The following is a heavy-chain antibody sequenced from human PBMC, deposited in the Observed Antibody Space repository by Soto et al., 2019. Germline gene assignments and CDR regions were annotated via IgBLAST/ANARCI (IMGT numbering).Heavy chain of an antibody. V-gene: IGHV1-69*01. D-gene: IGHD5-12*01. CDR1: GGTFSSYA. CDR3: ARGRDGYNYVNLDY. CDR2: IIPIFGTA. Sequence: QVQLVQSGAEVKKPGSSVKVSCKASGGTFSSYAISWVRQAPGQGLEWMGGIIPIFGTANYAQKFQGRVTITADESTSTANMQLSSLRSEDTAVYYCARGRDGYNYVNLDYWGQGTLVTVSS. J-gene: IGHJ4*02.